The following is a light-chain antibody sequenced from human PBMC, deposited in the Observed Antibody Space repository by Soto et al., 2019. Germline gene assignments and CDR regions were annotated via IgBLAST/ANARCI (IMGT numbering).Light chain of an antibody. Sequence: DVVLTQSPLSLPVTLGQPASISCRSSQSLVSXXGDPYLNWFQQRTGQSPRRLIYDVSRRGTGLSDRCSLSGSGSHLTLKTSEEEEEDAGVYYFLHGARARPFAFRPGTRVD. V-gene: IGKV2-30*01. CDR1: QSLVSXXGDPY. CDR3: LHGARARPFA. CDR2: DVS. J-gene: IGKJ3*01.